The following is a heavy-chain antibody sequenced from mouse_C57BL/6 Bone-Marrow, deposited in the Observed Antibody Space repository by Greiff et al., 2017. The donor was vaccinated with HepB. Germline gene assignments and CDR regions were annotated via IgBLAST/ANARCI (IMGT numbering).Heavy chain of an antibody. J-gene: IGHJ4*01. CDR1: GFNIKDDY. Sequence: EVQLQQSGAELVRPGASVKLSCTASGFNIKDDYMHWVKQRPEQGLEWIGWIDPENGDTEYASKFQGKATITTDTSSNTAYLQLSSLTSEDTAVYYCTTLGAYAMDYWGQGTSVTVSS. CDR2: IDPENGDT. CDR3: TTLGAYAMDY. V-gene: IGHV14-4*01.